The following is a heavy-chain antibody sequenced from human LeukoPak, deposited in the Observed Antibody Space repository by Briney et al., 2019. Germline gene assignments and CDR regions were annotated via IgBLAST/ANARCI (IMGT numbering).Heavy chain of an antibody. Sequence: GGSLRLSCAVSGFTFRSYWMGWVRQTPGKGLEWVANITPDGSDKYYVVSVKGRFTISRDNAKNSLYLQMNSLSAEDTAIYYCARDPQGGAFDMWGQGTMVTVSP. D-gene: IGHD3-16*01. V-gene: IGHV3-7*01. CDR1: GFTFRSYW. CDR2: ITPDGSDK. J-gene: IGHJ3*02. CDR3: ARDPQGGAFDM.